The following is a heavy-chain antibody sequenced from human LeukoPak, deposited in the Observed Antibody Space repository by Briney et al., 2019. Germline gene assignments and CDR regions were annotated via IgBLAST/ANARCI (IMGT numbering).Heavy chain of an antibody. CDR2: ISWNSGSI. CDR1: GFTFDDYA. D-gene: IGHD6-19*01. CDR3: AKDSGSGWYEDYFDY. V-gene: IGHV3-9*01. Sequence: GRSLRLSCAASGFTFDDYAMHWVRQAPGKGLEWVSGISWNSGSIGYADSVKGRFTISGDNAKNSLYLQMNSLRAEDTALYYCAKDSGSGWYEDYFDYWGQGTLVTVSS. J-gene: IGHJ4*02.